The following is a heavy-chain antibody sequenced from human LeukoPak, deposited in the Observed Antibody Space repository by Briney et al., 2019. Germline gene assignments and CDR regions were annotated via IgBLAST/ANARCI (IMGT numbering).Heavy chain of an antibody. J-gene: IGHJ4*02. CDR3: ARVGYYDFHGDY. D-gene: IGHD3-3*01. Sequence: SETLSLTCTVSGGSINSIHYYWGWIRQPPGKGLEWIGYIYYSGTTRYNPSLKSRVTISVDTSKNQFSLKLTSVTAADTAVYYCARVGYYDFHGDYWGQGTLVTVSS. CDR2: IYYSGTT. V-gene: IGHV4-39*01. CDR1: GGSINSIHYY.